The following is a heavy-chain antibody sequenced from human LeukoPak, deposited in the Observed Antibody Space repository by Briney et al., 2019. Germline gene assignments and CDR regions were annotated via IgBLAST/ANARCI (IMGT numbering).Heavy chain of an antibody. CDR1: GFSFSSYG. CDR2: ISGSGLSI. Sequence: GGSLRLSCAASGFSFSSYGMTWVRQAPGKGPEWVSSISGSGLSIYYADSVQGRFTISRDNSENTLYLQMDSLRADDTAIYYCAKGRDGYNYDYWGQGTLVTVSS. V-gene: IGHV3-23*01. D-gene: IGHD5-24*01. J-gene: IGHJ4*02. CDR3: AKGRDGYNYDY.